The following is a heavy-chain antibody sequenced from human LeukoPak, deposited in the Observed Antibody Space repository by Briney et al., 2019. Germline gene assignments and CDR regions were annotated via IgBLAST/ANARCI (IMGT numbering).Heavy chain of an antibody. Sequence: ASVKVSCKASGGTFSSYAISWVRQAPGQGLEWMGGIIPIFGTANYAQKFQGRVTITADKSTSTAYMELSSLRSEDTAVYYCAREIGGSYYGGGDAFDIWGQGTMVTVSS. D-gene: IGHD1-26*01. V-gene: IGHV1-69*06. J-gene: IGHJ3*02. CDR1: GGTFSSYA. CDR2: IIPIFGTA. CDR3: AREIGGSYYGGGDAFDI.